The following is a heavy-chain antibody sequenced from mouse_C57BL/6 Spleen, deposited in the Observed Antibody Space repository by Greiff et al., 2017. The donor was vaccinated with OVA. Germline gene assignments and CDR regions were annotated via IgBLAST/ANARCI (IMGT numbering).Heavy chain of an antibody. J-gene: IGHJ1*03. CDR1: GFTFTSYC. D-gene: IGHD1-1*01. Sequence: QVQLQQPGAGLVKPGASVKLSCKASGFTFTSYCITWVQQTPGQGLEWFGYIYPGSGSTNYNEKFKSKATLTVDTSSSTAYMQLSSLTSEDSAVYYCAGGPSLGSSFYWDFDVWGTGTTVTVSS. CDR2: IYPGSGST. CDR3: AGGPSLGSSFYWDFDV. V-gene: IGHV1-55*01.